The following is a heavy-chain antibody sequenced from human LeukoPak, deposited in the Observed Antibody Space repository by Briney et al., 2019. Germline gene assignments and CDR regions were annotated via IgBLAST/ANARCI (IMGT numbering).Heavy chain of an antibody. J-gene: IGHJ5*01. Sequence: GASVKVSCKVSGYTFTHHYLHLVRQAPGQGLEWMGRINPNSGETNYKDKLQGRITMTRATSISTAYLEVTRLTSDDTAVYYCASEGYGVKPFGSWGQGTLVIVSS. CDR1: GYTFTHHY. V-gene: IGHV1-2*06. D-gene: IGHD2-8*01. CDR3: ASEGYGVKPFGS. CDR2: INPNSGET.